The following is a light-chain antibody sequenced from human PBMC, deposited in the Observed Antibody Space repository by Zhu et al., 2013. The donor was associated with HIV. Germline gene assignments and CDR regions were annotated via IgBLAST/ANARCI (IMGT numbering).Light chain of an antibody. CDR1: DSNIGNNY. CDR2: SNS. J-gene: IGLJ1*01. V-gene: IGLV1-44*01. CDR3: AAWDDSLNGLYV. Sequence: QSVLTQPPSVSAAPGQRVTISCSGSDSNIGNNYVSWYQQVPGTAPKLLIYSNSQRPSGVPDRFSGSKSGTSASLAISGLQSEDEADYYCAAWDDSLNGLYVFGTGTKVTVL.